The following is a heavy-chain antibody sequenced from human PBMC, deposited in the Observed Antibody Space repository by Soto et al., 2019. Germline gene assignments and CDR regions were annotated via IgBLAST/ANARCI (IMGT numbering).Heavy chain of an antibody. J-gene: IGHJ4*02. D-gene: IGHD6-19*01. Sequence: QVQLVQSGGEAKKPGASVKVSCKTSGYTFTSHGISWVRQAPGQGLEWMGWISAWNGKTNFAQKLQGRVTMTTETSTSTAYMELRSLRSDDTAVYYCARDQTAVPATKLDYWGQGTRVTVSS. CDR2: ISAWNGKT. CDR1: GYTFTSHG. CDR3: ARDQTAVPATKLDY. V-gene: IGHV1-18*01.